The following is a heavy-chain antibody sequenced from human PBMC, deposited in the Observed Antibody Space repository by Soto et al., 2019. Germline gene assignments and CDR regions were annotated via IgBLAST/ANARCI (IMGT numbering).Heavy chain of an antibody. CDR2: FYDGNT. J-gene: IGHJ4*02. D-gene: IGHD3-10*01. CDR3: ATTRGLAVGGSFDY. Sequence: SETLSLTCTVSGGSISSSSSYWARHRQPPGKGLEWVGTFYDGNTYHNPSLRSRITIAVDTSKNQFSLKLNSVAAADTAFYYCATTRGLAVGGSFDYWGQGMLVTVSS. CDR1: GGSISSSSSY. V-gene: IGHV4-39*01.